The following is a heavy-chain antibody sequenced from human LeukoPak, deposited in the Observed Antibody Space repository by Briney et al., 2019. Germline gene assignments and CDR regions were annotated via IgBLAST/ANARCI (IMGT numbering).Heavy chain of an antibody. Sequence: PSETLSLTCTVSGGSISSSSYYWGWIRQPPGKGLEWIGYIYYSGSTNYNPSLKSRVTISVDTSKNQFSLKLSSVTAADTAVYYCARGDGDGYYFDYWGQGTLVTVSS. CDR3: ARGDGDGYYFDY. J-gene: IGHJ4*02. CDR2: IYYSGST. CDR1: GGSISSSSYY. V-gene: IGHV4-61*05. D-gene: IGHD5-24*01.